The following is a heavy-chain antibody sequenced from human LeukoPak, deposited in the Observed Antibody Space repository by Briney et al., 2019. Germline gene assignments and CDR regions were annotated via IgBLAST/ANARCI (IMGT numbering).Heavy chain of an antibody. V-gene: IGHV1-18*01. Sequence: SVKVSCKASGSTFTSYGNSWVRLAPGQGHEWMGWISAYNGNTNYAQKLQGRVTMTTDTSTSTAYMELRSLRSDDTAVYYCARDAVAGTIYLDFYYYGMDVWGQGTTVTVSS. CDR1: GSTFTSYG. J-gene: IGHJ6*02. CDR2: ISAYNGNT. D-gene: IGHD6-19*01. CDR3: ARDAVAGTIYLDFYYYGMDV.